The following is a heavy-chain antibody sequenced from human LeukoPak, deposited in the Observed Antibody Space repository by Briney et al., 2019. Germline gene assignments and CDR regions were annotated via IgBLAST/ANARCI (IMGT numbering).Heavy chain of an antibody. D-gene: IGHD6-13*01. V-gene: IGHV4-4*02. CDR2: IYHSGST. CDR1: GGYISSSNW. CDR3: ARDSSAAGIGGINYFDY. Sequence: SGTLSLTCAVSGGYISSSNWWSWVRQPPGKGLEWIGEIYHSGSTNYNPSLKSRVTISVDKSKNQFSLKLSSVTAADTAVYYCARDSSAAGIGGINYFDYWGQGTLVTVSS. J-gene: IGHJ4*02.